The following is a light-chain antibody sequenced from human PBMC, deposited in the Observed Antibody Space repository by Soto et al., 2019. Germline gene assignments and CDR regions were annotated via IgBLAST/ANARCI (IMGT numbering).Light chain of an antibody. CDR2: AAS. J-gene: IGKJ4*01. V-gene: IGKV1-12*01. CDR1: QSIYKW. CDR3: QQADSFPLA. Sequence: DIPLTQSPSSVSASIGDRVTISCRASQSIYKWLVWYQQKPGKAPKLLIYAASSLQSGVPSRFSGSGYVTEFTLTISSLQPEDSATYYCQQADSFPLAFGGGTEVAI.